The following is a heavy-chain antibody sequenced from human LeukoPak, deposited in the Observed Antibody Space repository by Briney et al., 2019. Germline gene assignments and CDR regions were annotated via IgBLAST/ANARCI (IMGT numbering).Heavy chain of an antibody. CDR3: AKDAVRSFTIHGSYGMDV. CDR2: IVVGSGNT. J-gene: IGHJ6*02. CDR1: GFTFTSSA. Sequence: SVKVSCKASGFTFTSSAMQWVRQARGQRLEWIGWIVVGSGNTNYAQKFQERVTITRDMSTSTAYMELSSLRSEDTAVYYCAKDAVRSFTIHGSYGMDVWGQGTTVTVSS. D-gene: IGHD3-10*01. V-gene: IGHV1-58*02.